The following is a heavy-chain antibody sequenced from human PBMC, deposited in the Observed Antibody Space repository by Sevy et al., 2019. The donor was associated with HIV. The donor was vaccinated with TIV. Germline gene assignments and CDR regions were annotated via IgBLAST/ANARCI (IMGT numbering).Heavy chain of an antibody. Sequence: SETLSLTCAVYGXXFSGYYWTWIRQPPGKGLEWIGEIMPGGITNYNPSLKSRVTISIDTSKNQFSLKVKSVTAADTAIYYCARGQWEXPXWGQGTQVTVSS. CDR3: ARGQWEXPX. V-gene: IGHV4-34*01. J-gene: IGHJ4*02. CDR2: IMPGGIT. CDR1: GXXFSGYY. D-gene: IGHD1-26*01.